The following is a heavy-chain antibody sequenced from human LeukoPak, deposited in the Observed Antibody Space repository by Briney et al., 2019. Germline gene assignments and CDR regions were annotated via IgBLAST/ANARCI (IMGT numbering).Heavy chain of an antibody. D-gene: IGHD3-3*01. CDR2: ISSSRRYI. CDR1: GFTFGSYW. J-gene: IGHJ4*02. CDR3: ARDLTIFGVAADY. Sequence: GGSRRLACAASGFTFGSYWMNWVRQAPGKGLEWVSSISSSRRYIYYTDSVKGRFTISRGNAKNPLYLQMNSLRAEDTAVYYCARDLTIFGVAADYWGQGTLVTVSS. V-gene: IGHV3-21*01.